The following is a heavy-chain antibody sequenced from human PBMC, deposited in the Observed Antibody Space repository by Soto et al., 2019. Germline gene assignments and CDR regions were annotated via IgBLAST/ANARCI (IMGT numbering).Heavy chain of an antibody. Sequence: GESLKISCKGSGYSFTSYWIGWVRQMPGKGLEWMGIIYPGDSDTRYSPSFQGQVTISADKSISTAYLQWSSLKASDTAMYYCARDRSSWYPSDDYYYYGMDIWGRGTTVTVSS. V-gene: IGHV5-51*01. CDR2: IYPGDSDT. D-gene: IGHD6-13*01. CDR1: GYSFTSYW. CDR3: ARDRSSWYPSDDYYYYGMDI. J-gene: IGHJ6*02.